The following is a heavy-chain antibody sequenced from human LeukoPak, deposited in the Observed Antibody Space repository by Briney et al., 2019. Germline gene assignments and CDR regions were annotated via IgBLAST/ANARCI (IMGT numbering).Heavy chain of an antibody. J-gene: IGHJ4*02. CDR3: ARSNYYDSYTNY. CDR1: GYSFTTYW. V-gene: IGHV5-51*01. CDR2: IYPGDSDT. D-gene: IGHD3-22*01. Sequence: NRGESLKISCKGSGYSFTTYWIAWVRQRPGKGLEWMGIIYPGDSDTRSSPSFQGQVTISADKSISTAYLQWSSLEASDTAMYYCARSNYYDSYTNYWGQGTLVTVSS.